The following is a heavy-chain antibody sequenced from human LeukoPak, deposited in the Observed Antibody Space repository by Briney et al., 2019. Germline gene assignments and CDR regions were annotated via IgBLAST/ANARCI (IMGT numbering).Heavy chain of an antibody. Sequence: SETLSLTCTVSGGSISSYYWSWIRQPAGKGLEWIGRIYTSGSTNYNPSLKSRVTMSVDTSKNQFSLKLSSVTAADTAVYYCARLTLAIVATTPYWYFDLWGRGTLVTVSS. V-gene: IGHV4-4*07. CDR3: ARLTLAIVATTPYWYFDL. CDR2: IYTSGST. J-gene: IGHJ2*01. D-gene: IGHD5-12*01. CDR1: GGSISSYY.